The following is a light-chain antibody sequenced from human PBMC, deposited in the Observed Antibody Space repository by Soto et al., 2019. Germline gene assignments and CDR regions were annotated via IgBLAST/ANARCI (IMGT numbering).Light chain of an antibody. J-gene: IGKJ2*01. CDR3: QQYISYPYT. Sequence: DIPMTQFPSTLSASVGDRVTITCRASPTTNTWLAWYQQKPGTAPKLLIYDASSLAGGVPSRFSASGSGTEFTLTISSLQPEDLATYYCQQYISYPYTFGQGTKVEIK. CDR1: PTTNTW. V-gene: IGKV1-5*01. CDR2: DAS.